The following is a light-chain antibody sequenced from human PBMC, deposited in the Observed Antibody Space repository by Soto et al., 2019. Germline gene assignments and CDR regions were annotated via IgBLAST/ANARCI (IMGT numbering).Light chain of an antibody. CDR1: QGIRNG. CDR2: AAS. V-gene: IGKV1-17*01. Sequence: DIQMTQSPSSLSATVGDRVTITCRASQGIRNGLGWYQQKPGKAPKRLIYAASSLQSGVPSRFSGSGSGTEFTLTISSLQPEDFATYYCLQSYRSPPTFGQGTKVDIK. CDR3: LQSYRSPPT. J-gene: IGKJ1*01.